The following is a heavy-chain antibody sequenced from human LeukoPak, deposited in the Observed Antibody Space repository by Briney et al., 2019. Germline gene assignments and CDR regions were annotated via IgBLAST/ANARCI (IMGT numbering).Heavy chain of an antibody. J-gene: IGHJ5*02. CDR3: AKDHGSGSYYNPNWFDP. CDR2: ISYDGSNK. CDR1: GFTFSSYG. D-gene: IGHD3-10*01. Sequence: GGSLRLSCAASGFTFSSYGMHWVRQAPGKGLEWVAVISYDGSNKYYADSVKGRFTISRDSSKNTLYLQMNSLRAEDTAVYYCAKDHGSGSYYNPNWFDPWGQGTLVTVSS. V-gene: IGHV3-30*18.